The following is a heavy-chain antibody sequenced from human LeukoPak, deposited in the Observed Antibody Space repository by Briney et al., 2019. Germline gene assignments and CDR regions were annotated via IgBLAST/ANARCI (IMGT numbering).Heavy chain of an antibody. V-gene: IGHV4-61*01. J-gene: IGHJ5*02. D-gene: IGHD4-17*01. CDR3: AGDGQPLDYGDVT. CDR2: IYYSGST. Sequence: SETLSLTCTVSGGSFSSGSYYWGWIRQPPGKGLEWIGYIYYSGSTNYNPSLKSRVTISVDTSKNQFSLKLSSVTAADTAVYYCAGDGQPLDYGDVTWGQGTLVTVSS. CDR1: GGSFSSGSYY.